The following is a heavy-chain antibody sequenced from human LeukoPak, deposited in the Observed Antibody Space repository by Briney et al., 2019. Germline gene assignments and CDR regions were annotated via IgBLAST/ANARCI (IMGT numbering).Heavy chain of an antibody. Sequence: PGRSLRLSCAASGFTFSSYGMHWVRQAPGKGLEWVAVISYDGSNKYYADSVKGRFTISRDNSKNTLYLQMNSLRAEDTAVYYCARGRSGYRNFDYWGQGTLVTVSS. D-gene: IGHD5-18*01. CDR3: ARGRSGYRNFDY. CDR1: GFTFSSYG. J-gene: IGHJ4*02. CDR2: ISYDGSNK. V-gene: IGHV3-30*03.